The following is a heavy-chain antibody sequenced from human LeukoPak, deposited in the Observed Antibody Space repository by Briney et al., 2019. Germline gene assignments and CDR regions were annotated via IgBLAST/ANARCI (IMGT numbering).Heavy chain of an antibody. CDR3: ARLPYHCSSSSCNPTGPDY. V-gene: IGHV4-38-2*01. CDR1: GYSISSGYY. Sequence: NSSETLSLTCAVSGYSISSGYYWGWIRQPPGKRLEWIGNIYHSGSTYYSPSLKSRVTISVDTSKNQFSLKLSSVTAADTAVYFCARLPYHCSSSSCNPTGPDYWGQGTLVTVSS. CDR2: IYHSGST. D-gene: IGHD2-2*01. J-gene: IGHJ4*02.